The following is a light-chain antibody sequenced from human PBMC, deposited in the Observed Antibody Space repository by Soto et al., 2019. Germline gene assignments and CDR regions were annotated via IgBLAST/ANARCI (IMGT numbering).Light chain of an antibody. Sequence: EIVLTQSPDTLSLSPGERATLSCRASQSVSSSYLAWYQQKPGQAPRLLIYGASSRATGIPDRFSGSGSGTDFTLTISRLEPEDFAAYYCQQYGSSPPLTFGGGTKVEIK. V-gene: IGKV3-20*01. CDR3: QQYGSSPPLT. CDR1: QSVSSSY. J-gene: IGKJ4*01. CDR2: GAS.